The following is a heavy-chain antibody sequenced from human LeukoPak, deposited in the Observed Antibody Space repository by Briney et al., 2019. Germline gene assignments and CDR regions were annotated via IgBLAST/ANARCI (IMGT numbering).Heavy chain of an antibody. Sequence: GGSLRLSCAASGFTFSSYAMSWIRQAPGEGLEWVSAISGSGGSTYYADSVKGRFTISRDNAKNSLYLQMNSLRSEDTAVYYCARSPTGSGWYYFDYWGQGTLVTVSS. D-gene: IGHD6-19*01. CDR2: ISGSGGST. CDR1: GFTFSSYA. J-gene: IGHJ4*02. CDR3: ARSPTGSGWYYFDY. V-gene: IGHV3-23*01.